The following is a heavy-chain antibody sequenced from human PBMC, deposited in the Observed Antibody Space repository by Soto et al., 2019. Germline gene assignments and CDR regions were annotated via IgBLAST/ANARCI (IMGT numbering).Heavy chain of an antibody. CDR2: IKEDGSDK. Sequence: QPGGSLRLSCAASGFSFSNYWMSWVRQAPGKGLEWVANIKEDGSDKYYVDSVKGRFTVSRDNAKKSVFLQMNSLRAEDTAVYYCAGGSYRTYYFYGMDVWGQGTTVTVSS. CDR3: AGGSYRTYYFYGMDV. V-gene: IGHV3-7*01. D-gene: IGHD3-16*02. J-gene: IGHJ6*02. CDR1: GFSFSNYW.